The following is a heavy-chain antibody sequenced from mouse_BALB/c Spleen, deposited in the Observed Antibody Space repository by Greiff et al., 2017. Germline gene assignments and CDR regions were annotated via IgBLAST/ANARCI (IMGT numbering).Heavy chain of an antibody. CDR3: ARKRRVYYAMDY. CDR1: GYTFTSYW. V-gene: IGHV1S81*02. J-gene: IGHJ4*01. CDR2: INPSNGRT. Sequence: QVQLQQPGAELVKPGASVKLSCKASGYTFTSYWMHWVKQRPGQGLEWIGEINPSNGRTNYNEKFKSKATLTVDKSSSTAYMQLSSLTSEDSAVYYCARKRRVYYAMDYWGQGTSVTVSS.